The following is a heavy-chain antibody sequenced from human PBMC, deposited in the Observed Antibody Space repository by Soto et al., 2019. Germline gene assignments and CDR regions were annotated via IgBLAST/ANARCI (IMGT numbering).Heavy chain of an antibody. D-gene: IGHD3-16*01. CDR2: MNAKSGDT. V-gene: IGHV1-8*01. CDR1: GYTFSDFD. J-gene: IGHJ6*02. Sequence: QAHLEQSGAELKRPGASVKDSCKASGYTFSDFDINWLRQASGQGPEWMGWMNAKSGDTFFAQRCQGKFNMTWDTSLSTAYMEVGSLTSDDTAIYYCARGNPFNYAGFDVWGQGTTVAVSS. CDR3: ARGNPFNYAGFDV.